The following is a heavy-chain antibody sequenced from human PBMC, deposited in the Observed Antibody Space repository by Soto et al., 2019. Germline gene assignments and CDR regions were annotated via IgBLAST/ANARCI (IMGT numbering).Heavy chain of an antibody. D-gene: IGHD2-8*01. J-gene: IGHJ6*02. Sequence: ASVKVSCKASGYSFTDYHIHWLRQAPGQGLEWLGRINPKSGGTSTAQKFQGWVTMTRDRSISTVYMELTRLRSDDTAVYFCARGHSTDCSNGVCSFFYNHEMDVWGQGTTVTV. CDR2: INPKSGGT. CDR1: GYSFTDYH. V-gene: IGHV1-2*04. CDR3: ARGHSTDCSNGVCSFFYNHEMDV.